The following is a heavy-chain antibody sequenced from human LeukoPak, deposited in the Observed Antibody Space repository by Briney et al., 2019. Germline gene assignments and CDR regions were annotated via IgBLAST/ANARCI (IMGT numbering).Heavy chain of an antibody. CDR1: GFTFSSYA. D-gene: IGHD3-10*01. V-gene: IGHV3-23*01. J-gene: IGHJ4*02. CDR3: AKRETYYYGSGSYSLY. CDR2: ISGSGGST. Sequence: PGGSLRLSCAASGFTFSSYAMSWVRQAPGKGLEWVSAISGSGGSTYYAGSVKGRFTISRDNSKNTLYLQMNRLRAEDTAVYYCAKRETYYYGSGSYSLYWGQGTLVTVCS.